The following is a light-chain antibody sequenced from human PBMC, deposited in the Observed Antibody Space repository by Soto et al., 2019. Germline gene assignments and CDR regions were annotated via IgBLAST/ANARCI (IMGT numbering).Light chain of an antibody. CDR3: QQSQDWPPVT. CDR1: QSVSSN. J-gene: IGKJ5*01. Sequence: VLTQSPGTLSVSPGDSATLSCRASQSVSSNLAWYQQNTGQALMLLIYGASTSSPAITAKISGSGSGTEFTLTISSLEPEDFAVYYCQQSQDWPPVTFGQGTRLEIK. CDR2: GAS. V-gene: IGKV3-15*01.